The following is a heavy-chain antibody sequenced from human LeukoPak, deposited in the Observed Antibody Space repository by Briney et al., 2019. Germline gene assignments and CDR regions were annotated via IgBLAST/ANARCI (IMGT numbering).Heavy chain of an antibody. J-gene: IGHJ2*01. V-gene: IGHV3-23*01. Sequence: PGGSLRLSCAASGFTFSSYAMTWVRQAPGKGLEWVSGISGSGGSTYYPDSVKGRFTISRDNSKNTLYLQMNSLRAEDTAVYYCAKPFMVRGITTAYFDLWGRGTLVTVSS. D-gene: IGHD3-10*01. CDR1: GFTFSSYA. CDR3: AKPFMVRGITTAYFDL. CDR2: ISGSGGST.